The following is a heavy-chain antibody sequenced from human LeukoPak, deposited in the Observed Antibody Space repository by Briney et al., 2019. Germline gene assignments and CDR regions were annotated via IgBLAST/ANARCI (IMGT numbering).Heavy chain of an antibody. J-gene: IGHJ4*02. CDR2: ISGDGGST. CDR1: GFTFDDYA. Sequence: GGSLRLSCAASGFTFDDYAMHWVRQAPGKGLEWVSLISGDGGSTYYADSVKGRFTISRDNSKNSLYLQMNSLRTEDTALYYCAYGPSSGETLASFDYWGQGTLVTVSS. V-gene: IGHV3-43*02. D-gene: IGHD3-22*01. CDR3: AYGPSSGETLASFDY.